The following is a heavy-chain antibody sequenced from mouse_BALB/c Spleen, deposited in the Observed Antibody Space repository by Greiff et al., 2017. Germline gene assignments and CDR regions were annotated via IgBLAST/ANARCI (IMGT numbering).Heavy chain of an antibody. Sequence: EVQLVESGGGLVKPGGSLKLSCAASGFTFSSYAMSWVRQTPEKRLEWVASISSGGSTYYPDSVKGRFTISRDNARNILYLQMSSLRSEDTAMYYCARGKVDYFDYWGQGTTLTVSS. CDR3: ARGKVDYFDY. J-gene: IGHJ2*01. CDR1: GFTFSSYA. V-gene: IGHV5-6-5*01. D-gene: IGHD1-1*01. CDR2: ISSGGST.